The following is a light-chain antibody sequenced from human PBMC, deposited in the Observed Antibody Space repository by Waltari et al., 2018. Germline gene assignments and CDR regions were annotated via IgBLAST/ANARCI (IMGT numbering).Light chain of an antibody. J-gene: IGLJ3*02. CDR1: SSNIGPYY. V-gene: IGLV1-47*01. CDR3: ATWDDSLTAWV. Sequence: QSVLTQPPSASGTPGQRVTISCSGSSSNIGPYYVYWYQQFPGTAPKLLSYRNNHRPSGVPDRFSGSKSGTSASLAIGGLRSEDEADYYCATWDDSLTAWVFGGGTKVTVL. CDR2: RNN.